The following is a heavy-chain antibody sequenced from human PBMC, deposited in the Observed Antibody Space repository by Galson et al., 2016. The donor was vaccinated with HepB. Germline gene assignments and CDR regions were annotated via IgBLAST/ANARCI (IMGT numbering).Heavy chain of an antibody. V-gene: IGHV3-23*01. D-gene: IGHD1-1*01. Sequence: SLRLSCEASKFTFSTCAMSWVRQAPGKGLEWVSTISGSGDNTFHAESVKGRFTISRDNPRNTLFLQMNSLTAEDTAVYYCAKDAKRMPTGNGGIYDYWGQGTLVTVSS. CDR2: ISGSGDNT. CDR3: AKDAKRMPTGNGGIYDY. J-gene: IGHJ4*02. CDR1: KFTFSTCA.